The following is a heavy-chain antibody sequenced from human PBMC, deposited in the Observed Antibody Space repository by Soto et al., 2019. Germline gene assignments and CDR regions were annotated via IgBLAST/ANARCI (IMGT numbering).Heavy chain of an antibody. CDR2: IIPIFGTA. J-gene: IGHJ4*02. CDR3: ARGKYYYDSSGFDY. V-gene: IGHV1-69*06. D-gene: IGHD3-22*01. CDR1: GGTFSSYA. Sequence: SVKVSCKASGGTFSSYAISWVRQAPGQGLEWMGGIIPIFGTANYAQKFQGRVTITADKSTSTAYMELSSLRSEDTAVYYCARGKYYYDSSGFDYWGQGTLVTVSS.